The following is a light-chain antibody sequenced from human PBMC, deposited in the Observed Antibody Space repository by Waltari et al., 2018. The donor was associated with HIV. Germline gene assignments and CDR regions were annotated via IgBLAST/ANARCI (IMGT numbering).Light chain of an antibody. V-gene: IGKV3-11*01. CDR2: DAS. CDR3: LQRNNWPGT. Sequence: EIVLTQSPATLCLSPGERATLSCRASQIVGSYLAWYQQKPGQAPRLLIYDASNRATGTPARFSGSGSGTDFTLTISSLEPEDFAVYYCLQRNNWPGTFGQGTRLEIK. J-gene: IGKJ5*01. CDR1: QIVGSY.